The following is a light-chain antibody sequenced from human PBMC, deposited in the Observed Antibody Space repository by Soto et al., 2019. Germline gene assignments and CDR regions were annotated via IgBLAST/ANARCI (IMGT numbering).Light chain of an antibody. V-gene: IGLV2-8*01. CDR3: SSFVGSHVV. CDR1: SSDVGDYNY. CDR2: EVS. Sequence: QSVPTQPPSASGSPGQSVTIPCTGTSSDVGDYNYVSWYQQHPGKVPTLLIYEVSKRPSGVPDRFSGSKSVNTASLTVSGLQAEDEADYYCSSFVGSHVVVGGGTKRTVL. J-gene: IGLJ2*01.